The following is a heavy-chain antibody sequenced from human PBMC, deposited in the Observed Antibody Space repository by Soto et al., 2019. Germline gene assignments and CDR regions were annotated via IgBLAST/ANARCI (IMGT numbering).Heavy chain of an antibody. CDR3: VKDHTPCSSTSCYWSSYYYYYGMDV. CDR2: ISSNGGST. V-gene: IGHV3-64D*06. CDR1: GFTFSRYA. Sequence: GGSLRLSCSASGFTFSRYAMHWVRQAPGKGLEYVSAISSNGGSTYYADSVKGRFTISRDNSKNTLYLQMSSLRAEDTAVYYCVKDHTPCSSTSCYWSSYYYYYGMDVWGQGTTVTVSS. J-gene: IGHJ6*02. D-gene: IGHD2-2*01.